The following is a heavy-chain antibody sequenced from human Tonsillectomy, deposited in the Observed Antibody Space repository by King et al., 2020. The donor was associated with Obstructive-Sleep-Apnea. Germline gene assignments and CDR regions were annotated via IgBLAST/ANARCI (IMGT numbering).Heavy chain of an antibody. CDR1: GYTFTSYW. CDR3: ARQPAVAGTPDY. V-gene: IGHV5-51*01. Sequence: QLVQSGSEVKKPGESLKISCKGSGYTFTSYWIGGVRQMPWKGLEWMGIIYSGDSDTRYSPSVRGQVTISAYKSISTAYLQWSSLKASDTAMYYCARQPAVAGTPDYWGQGTLVTVSS. D-gene: IGHD6-19*01. J-gene: IGHJ4*02. CDR2: IYSGDSDT.